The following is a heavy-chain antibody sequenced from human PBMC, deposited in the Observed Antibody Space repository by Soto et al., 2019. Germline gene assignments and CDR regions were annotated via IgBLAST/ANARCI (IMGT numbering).Heavy chain of an antibody. V-gene: IGHV4-31*03. D-gene: IGHD3-22*01. Sequence: PSETLSLTCTGSGGYIRSGGYYWSWIRQHPGKGLEWIGYIYYSGSTYYNPSLKSRVTISVDTSKNQFSLKLSSVTAADTAVYHSAFNSPESGYPFDYWGQGTLVTVSS. J-gene: IGHJ4*02. CDR1: GGYIRSGGYY. CDR2: IYYSGST. CDR3: AFNSPESGYPFDY.